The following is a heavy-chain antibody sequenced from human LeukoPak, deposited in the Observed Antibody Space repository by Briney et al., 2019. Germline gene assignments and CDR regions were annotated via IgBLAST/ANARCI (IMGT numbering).Heavy chain of an antibody. CDR2: ISGSGVST. CDR1: GFTFGVYA. J-gene: IGHJ4*02. Sequence: GGSLRLSCAASGFTFGVYAMSWVRQAPGKGLEWVLGISGSGVSTYYADSVKGRFTISRDNSKNTLYLQMNSLRGEDTAVYYCARAAYDSSGYLTLWGQGTLVTVSS. V-gene: IGHV3-23*01. CDR3: ARAAYDSSGYLTL. D-gene: IGHD3-22*01.